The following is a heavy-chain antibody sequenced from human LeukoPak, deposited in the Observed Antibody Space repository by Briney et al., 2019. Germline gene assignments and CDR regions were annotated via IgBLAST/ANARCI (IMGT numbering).Heavy chain of an antibody. CDR2: IDHSGST. D-gene: IGHD3-9*01. Sequence: SETLSLTCTVSGGSISSGDYYWSWIRQPPGKGLEWIGEIDHSGSTNYNPSLKSRVTISVDTSKNQFSLKLSSVTAADTAVYYCARGHTDILTGYYIPYWGQGTLVTVSS. J-gene: IGHJ4*02. CDR3: ARGHTDILTGYYIPY. V-gene: IGHV4-39*07. CDR1: GGSISSGDYY.